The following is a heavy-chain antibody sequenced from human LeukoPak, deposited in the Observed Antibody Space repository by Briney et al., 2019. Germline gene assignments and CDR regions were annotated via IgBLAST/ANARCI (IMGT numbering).Heavy chain of an antibody. Sequence: PGGSLRLSCAVSGFTFSSYWKNWVRQAPGKGLEWVASIRQDGGEKSYVDSVKGRFTISRDNTKGSLYLQINSLRAEDTAVYYCARDGTAAGLYFDLWGQGTLVTVSS. J-gene: IGHJ4*01. CDR2: IRQDGGEK. V-gene: IGHV3-7*01. CDR1: GFTFSSYW. CDR3: ARDGTAAGLYFDL. D-gene: IGHD6-13*01.